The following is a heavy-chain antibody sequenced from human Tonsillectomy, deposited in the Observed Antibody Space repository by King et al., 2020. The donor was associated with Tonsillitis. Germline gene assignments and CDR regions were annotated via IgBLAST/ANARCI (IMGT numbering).Heavy chain of an antibody. CDR1: GFTFDDYG. CDR3: ARVATLQLWLRGYFDY. D-gene: IGHD5-18*01. V-gene: IGHV3-20*04. CDR2: INWNGGST. J-gene: IGHJ4*02. Sequence: VQLVESGGGVVRPGGSLRLSCAASGFTFDDYGMSWVRQAPGKGLEWVSGINWNGGSTGYADSVKGRFTISRDNAKNSLYLQINSLSAEDTALYYCARVATLQLWLRGYFDYWGQGTLVTVSS.